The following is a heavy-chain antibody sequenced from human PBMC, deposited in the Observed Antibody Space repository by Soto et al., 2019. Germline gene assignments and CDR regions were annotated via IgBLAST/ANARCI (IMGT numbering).Heavy chain of an antibody. D-gene: IGHD2-15*01. CDR3: ATGLLGYCSGGSCYSDS. Sequence: QVQLVQSGAEVKKPGASVRVSCQTSAYTFTNYAVSWVRQAPGQGLEWMGWISGDNGNTIYAQKFQGRVTMTTDTSSRKAYMELRSLRSDYTAVYYCATGLLGYCSGGSCYSDSWGQGTLVTVSS. J-gene: IGHJ4*02. CDR2: ISGDNGNT. CDR1: AYTFTNYA. V-gene: IGHV1-18*01.